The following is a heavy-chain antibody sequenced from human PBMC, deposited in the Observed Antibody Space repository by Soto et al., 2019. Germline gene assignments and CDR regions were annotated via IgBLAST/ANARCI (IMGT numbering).Heavy chain of an antibody. CDR3: ARDLGYSGYGDXFDY. CDR1: GYTFTGYY. J-gene: IGHJ4*02. V-gene: IGHV1-2*04. CDR2: INPNSGGT. Sequence: ASVKVSCKASGYTFTGYYMHWVRQAPGQGLEWMGWINPNSGGTNYAQKFQGWVTMTRDTSISTAYMELSRLRSDDTAVYYCARDLGYSGYGDXFDYWGQGTLVTVSS. D-gene: IGHD5-12*01.